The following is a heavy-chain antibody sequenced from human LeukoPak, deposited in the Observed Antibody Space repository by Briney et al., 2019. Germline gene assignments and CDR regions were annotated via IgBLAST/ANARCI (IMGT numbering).Heavy chain of an antibody. Sequence: ASVKVSCKASGYTFTGYYMHWVRQAPGQGLEWMGWINPNSGGTNYAQKFQGWVTITRDTAISTAYMELSRLRSDDTAVYYCSRGGSSWQYNWFDPWGQGTLVTVSS. V-gene: IGHV1-2*04. CDR2: INPNSGGT. J-gene: IGHJ5*02. CDR3: SRGGSSWQYNWFDP. CDR1: GYTFTGYY. D-gene: IGHD6-13*01.